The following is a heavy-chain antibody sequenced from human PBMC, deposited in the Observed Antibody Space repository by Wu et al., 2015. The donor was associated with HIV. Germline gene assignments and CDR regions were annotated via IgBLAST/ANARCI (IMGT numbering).Heavy chain of an antibody. CDR3: VRGGIAARQPFMSFDI. CDR1: GYSFTRYD. J-gene: IGHJ3*02. V-gene: IGHV1-8*03. Sequence: QVQLVQSGAEVKKPGASVKVSCKAAGYSFTRYDINWVRQATGQGLEWMGWMNPNSGNTGYAQNFQGRVSITRKTSISTAYMELSGLRSEDTAVYYCVRGGIAARQPFMSFDIWGQGTMVTVSS. D-gene: IGHD6-6*01. CDR2: MNPNSGNT.